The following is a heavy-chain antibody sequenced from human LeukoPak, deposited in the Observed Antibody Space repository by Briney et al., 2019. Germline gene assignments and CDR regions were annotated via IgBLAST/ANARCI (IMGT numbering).Heavy chain of an antibody. D-gene: IGHD6-19*01. V-gene: IGHV3-9*01. CDR3: ARGAVADYYFDY. J-gene: IGHJ4*02. Sequence: GGSLRLSCAASGFTFDDYAMHWVRQAPGKGLEWVSGISWNSGSIGYADSVKGRFTISRDNAKNSLYLQMNSLRAEDTAVYYCARGAVADYYFDYWGQGTLVTVSS. CDR2: ISWNSGSI. CDR1: GFTFDDYA.